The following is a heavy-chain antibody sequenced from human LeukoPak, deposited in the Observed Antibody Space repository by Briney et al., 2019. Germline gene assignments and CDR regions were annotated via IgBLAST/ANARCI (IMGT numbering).Heavy chain of an antibody. D-gene: IGHD3-10*01. Sequence: GGSLRLSCAASGFTFSSYSMNWVRQAPGKGLEWVSYISSSSSTIYYADSVKGRFTIPRDNAKNSLYLQMNSLRDEDTAVYYCAREGPYYGSGSYRGDVWGQGTTVTVSS. V-gene: IGHV3-48*02. CDR2: ISSSSSTI. CDR1: GFTFSSYS. CDR3: AREGPYYGSGSYRGDV. J-gene: IGHJ6*02.